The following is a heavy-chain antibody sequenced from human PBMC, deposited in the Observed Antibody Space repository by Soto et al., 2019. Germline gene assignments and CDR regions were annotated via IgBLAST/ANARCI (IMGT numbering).Heavy chain of an antibody. CDR1: GYTFTSYG. Sequence: QVQLVQSGAEVKKPGASVKVSCKASGYTFTSYGISWVRQAPGQRLEWMGWISAYNGNTNYAQKLQGRVTMTTDTSTSTAYMELRSLRSDDTAVYYCARDYYDILTGYYKSYYYYGMDVWGQGTTVTVSS. CDR3: ARDYYDILTGYYKSYYYYGMDV. J-gene: IGHJ6*02. V-gene: IGHV1-18*01. CDR2: ISAYNGNT. D-gene: IGHD3-9*01.